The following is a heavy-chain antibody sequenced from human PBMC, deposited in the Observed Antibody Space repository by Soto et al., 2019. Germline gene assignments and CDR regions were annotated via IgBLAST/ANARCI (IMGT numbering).Heavy chain of an antibody. D-gene: IGHD6-13*01. CDR3: ARDRGYSSSWFDY. V-gene: IGHV1-2*02. CDR2: INPNSGGT. J-gene: IGHJ4*02. CDR1: GYTFTGYY. Sequence: ASVKVSCKASGYTFTGYYMHWVRQAPGQGLEWMGWINPNSGGTNYAQKFQGGVTMTRDTSISTAYMELSRLRSDDTAVYYCARDRGYSSSWFDYWGQGTLVTVSS.